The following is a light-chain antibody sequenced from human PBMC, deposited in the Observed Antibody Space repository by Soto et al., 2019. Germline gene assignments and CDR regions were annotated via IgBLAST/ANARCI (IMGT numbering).Light chain of an antibody. CDR1: QGISSY. Sequence: DIQLTQSPSFLSASVGDRVTITCRASQGISSYLVWYQQKPGKAPTVLIYAASTLLSGVPSRFSGSGSGTEFTLTISSLQPEDFATYYCQQFNTYPRTFGQGTKVEIK. CDR3: QQFNTYPRT. J-gene: IGKJ1*01. CDR2: AAS. V-gene: IGKV1-9*01.